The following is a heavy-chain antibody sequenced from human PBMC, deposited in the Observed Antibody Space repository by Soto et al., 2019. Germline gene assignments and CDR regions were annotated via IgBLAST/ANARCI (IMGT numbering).Heavy chain of an antibody. D-gene: IGHD3-16*02. CDR1: GGSISSDDYY. Sequence: QVQLQESGPGLVKPSQTLSLTCTVSGGSISSDDYYWSWIRQPPGKGLECIGYIYYSGSTYYNPSLKSPVTISVVTSKNQFSLKLRSVTAADTAVYYCARFIRRPAFAIWGQGTMVTVSS. V-gene: IGHV4-30-4*01. CDR2: IYYSGST. CDR3: ARFIRRPAFAI. J-gene: IGHJ3*02.